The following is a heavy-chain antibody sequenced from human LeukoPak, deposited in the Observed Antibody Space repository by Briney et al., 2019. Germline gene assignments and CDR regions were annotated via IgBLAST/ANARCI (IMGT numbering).Heavy chain of an antibody. Sequence: ASVKVSCKASGGTFSSYAISWVRQAPGQGLEWMGGIIPIFGTANYAQKFQGRVTITADESTSTAYMELSSLRSEDTAVYYCASLCTNGVCLFVYWGQGTLVTVSS. CDR2: IIPIFGTA. CDR1: GGTFSSYA. D-gene: IGHD2-8*01. V-gene: IGHV1-69*13. CDR3: ASLCTNGVCLFVY. J-gene: IGHJ4*02.